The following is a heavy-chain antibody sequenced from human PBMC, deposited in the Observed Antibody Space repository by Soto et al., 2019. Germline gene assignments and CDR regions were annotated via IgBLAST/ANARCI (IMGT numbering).Heavy chain of an antibody. D-gene: IGHD1-1*01. CDR3: ARLLRGVVQAPRTNWFDS. CDR1: GYTFTGYY. J-gene: IGHJ5*01. CDR2: INPNSGGT. V-gene: IGHV1-2*02. Sequence: ASVKVSCKASGYTFTGYYMHWVRQAPGQGLEGMGWINPNSGGTNYAQKFQGRVTMTRDTSISTAYMELSRLRSDDTAVYYCARLLRGVVQAPRTNWFDSWGQGNLVTVSS.